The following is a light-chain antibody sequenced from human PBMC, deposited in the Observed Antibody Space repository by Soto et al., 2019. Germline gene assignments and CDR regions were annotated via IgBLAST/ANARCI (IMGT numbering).Light chain of an antibody. CDR3: LQYLDSTRT. CDR2: DAS. J-gene: IGKJ1*01. V-gene: IGKV3-20*01. Sequence: EIVLTQSPGTLSLSPGERATLSCRASQSVSSRNLAWYQQKPGQAPRLLIYDASSRATDIPDRFSGSGSGTDFTLTISRLEPEDFAVYFCLQYLDSTRTFGQGTKVEIK. CDR1: QSVSSRN.